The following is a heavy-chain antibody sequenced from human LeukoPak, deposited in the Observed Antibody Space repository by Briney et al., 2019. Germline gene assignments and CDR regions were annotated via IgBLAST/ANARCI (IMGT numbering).Heavy chain of an antibody. D-gene: IGHD5-24*01. CDR1: GYTFTNYG. Sequence: ASVKVSCKASGYTFTNYGVTWVRQAPGQGLEWMGWISAYNGNTKHAQKVQGRVTMTTDTSTSTVYMELRSLRSDDTAVYYCARDLRRWLQFGDAFDIWGQGTMVTVSS. V-gene: IGHV1-18*01. CDR2: ISAYNGNT. CDR3: ARDLRRWLQFGDAFDI. J-gene: IGHJ3*02.